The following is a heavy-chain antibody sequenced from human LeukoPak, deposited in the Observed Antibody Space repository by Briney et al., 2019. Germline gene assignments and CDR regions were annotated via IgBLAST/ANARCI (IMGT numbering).Heavy chain of an antibody. J-gene: IGHJ4*02. CDR3: ARVVAATVPGRAYFDY. CDR2: IIPIFGTA. Sequence: SVKVSCKASGGTFSSYAFSWVRQAPGQGLEWMGGIIPIFGTANYAQKFQGRVTITTDESTSTAYMELSSLRSEDTAVYYCARVVAATVPGRAYFDYWGQGTLVTVSS. D-gene: IGHD2-15*01. CDR1: GGTFSSYA. V-gene: IGHV1-69*05.